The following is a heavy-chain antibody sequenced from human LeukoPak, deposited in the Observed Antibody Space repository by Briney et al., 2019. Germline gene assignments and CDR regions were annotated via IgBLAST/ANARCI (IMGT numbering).Heavy chain of an antibody. CDR1: GGSISSSSYY. D-gene: IGHD2-21*02. J-gene: IGHJ4*02. V-gene: IGHV4-39*01. Sequence: SETLSLTCTVSGGSISSSSYYWAWIRQPPGKGLEWIGSIYYSGTTFYNPSLKSRVTISVDTSKNQFSLKLSSVTAADTAVYYCARAWDEYCGGDCPLGYWGQGTLVTVSS. CDR2: IYYSGTT. CDR3: ARAWDEYCGGDCPLGY.